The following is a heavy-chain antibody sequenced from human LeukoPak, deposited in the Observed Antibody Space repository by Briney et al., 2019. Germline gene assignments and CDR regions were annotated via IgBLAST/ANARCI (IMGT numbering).Heavy chain of an antibody. CDR1: GFTFSIYA. CDR3: AASAWWNARKDFDY. CDR2: ISGIGGST. V-gene: IGHV3-23*01. Sequence: GGSLRLSCAASGFTFSIYAMSCVRQAPGKGLEWVSAISGIGGSTYYADSVKGRFTISRDNSKNTLYLQMNSLRAEDTAVYYCAASAWWNARKDFDYWGQGTLVTVSS. J-gene: IGHJ4*02. D-gene: IGHD1-1*01.